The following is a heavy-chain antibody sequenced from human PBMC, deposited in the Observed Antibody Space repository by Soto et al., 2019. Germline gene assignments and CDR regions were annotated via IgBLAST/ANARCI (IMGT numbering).Heavy chain of an antibody. Sequence: ESGGGVVQPGRSLRLSCAASGFTFSSYGMHWVRQAPGKGLEWVAVIWYDGSNKYYADSVKGRFTISRDNSKNTLYLQMNSLRAEDTAVYYCARDDPGYSYGSHYFDYWGQGTLVTVSS. V-gene: IGHV3-33*01. J-gene: IGHJ4*02. CDR1: GFTFSSYG. CDR2: IWYDGSNK. D-gene: IGHD5-18*01. CDR3: ARDDPGYSYGSHYFDY.